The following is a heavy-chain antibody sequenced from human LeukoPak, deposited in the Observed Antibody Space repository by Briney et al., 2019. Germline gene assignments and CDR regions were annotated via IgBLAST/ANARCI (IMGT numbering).Heavy chain of an antibody. CDR3: AKVPVAGLEN. Sequence: GGSLRLSCAASGFTFSNYGMHWVRQAPGKGLEWVSAISGSGGSTYYADSVKGRFTISRDNSKNTLYLQMNSLRAEDTAVYYCAKVPVAGLENWGQGTLVTVSS. D-gene: IGHD4-23*01. V-gene: IGHV3-23*01. J-gene: IGHJ4*02. CDR1: GFTFSNYG. CDR2: ISGSGGST.